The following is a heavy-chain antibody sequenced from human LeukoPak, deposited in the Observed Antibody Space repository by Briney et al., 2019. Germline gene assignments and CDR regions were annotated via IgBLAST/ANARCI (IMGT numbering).Heavy chain of an antibody. D-gene: IGHD5-18*01. CDR2: IYYSGST. J-gene: IGHJ4*02. V-gene: IGHV4-59*01. CDR1: GGSISSYY. CDR3: ARGPGYSYGLDY. Sequence: PSETLSLTCTVSGGSISSYYWSWIRQPPGKGLEWIGYIYYSGSTNYNPSLKSRVTISVDTSKNQFSLTLSSVTAADTAVYYCARGPGYSYGLDYWGQGTLVTVSS.